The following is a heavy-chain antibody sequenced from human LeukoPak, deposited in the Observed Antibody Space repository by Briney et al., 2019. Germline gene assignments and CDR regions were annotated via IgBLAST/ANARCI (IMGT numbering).Heavy chain of an antibody. V-gene: IGHV4-39*01. J-gene: IGHJ4*02. CDR3: ARHPERYSYFDY. CDR1: GGSIRSSSYY. Sequence: SETLSLTCTVSGGSIRSSSYYWGWIRQPPGKGLEWIGSIYYTGSAYYNPSLKSRVTMSVDTSKNQFSLRLSSVTAADTAVYSCARHPERYSYFDYWGQGTLVTVSS. CDR2: IYYTGSA. D-gene: IGHD5-18*01.